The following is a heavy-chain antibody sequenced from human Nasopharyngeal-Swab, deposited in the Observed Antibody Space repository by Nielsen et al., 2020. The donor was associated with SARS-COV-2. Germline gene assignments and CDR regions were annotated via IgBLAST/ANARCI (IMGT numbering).Heavy chain of an antibody. CDR2: IYYSGST. V-gene: IGHV4-59*08. CDR1: GGSISSYY. J-gene: IGHJ3*02. Sequence: SETLSLTCTVSGGSISSYYWSWIRQPPGKGLEWIGYIYYSGSTNYNPSLKSRVTISVDTSKNQFSLKLSSVTAADTAVYYYARHANYDYVWGSYRPHDAFDIWGQGTMVTVSS. CDR3: ARHANYDYVWGSYRPHDAFDI. D-gene: IGHD3-16*02.